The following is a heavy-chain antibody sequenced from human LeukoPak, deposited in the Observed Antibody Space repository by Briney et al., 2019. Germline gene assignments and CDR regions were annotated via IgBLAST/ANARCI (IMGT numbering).Heavy chain of an antibody. D-gene: IGHD6-13*01. CDR1: GYTFTSYD. CDR3: ARGLYSSSWYAP. CDR2: MNPNSGNT. Sequence: ASVTVSCKASGYTFTSYDINWVRQATGQGLEWMGWMNPNSGNTGYAQKFQGRVTMTRNTSISTAYMELSSLRSEDTAVYYCARGLYSSSWYAPWGQGTLVTASS. V-gene: IGHV1-8*01. J-gene: IGHJ5*02.